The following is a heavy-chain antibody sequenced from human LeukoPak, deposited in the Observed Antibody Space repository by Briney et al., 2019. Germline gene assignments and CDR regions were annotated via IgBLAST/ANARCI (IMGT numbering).Heavy chain of an antibody. Sequence: SETLSLTCTVSGASITTYYWSWVRQPPGKGLEWIGHIHYSGSTNYNPSLTSRVTMSVDTSKNQFSLKLSSVTAADTAVYYCARDQAYGGEVFFDPWGQGSLVTVSS. J-gene: IGHJ5*02. D-gene: IGHD3-16*01. CDR2: IHYSGST. CDR1: GASITTYY. CDR3: ARDQAYGGEVFFDP. V-gene: IGHV4-59*01.